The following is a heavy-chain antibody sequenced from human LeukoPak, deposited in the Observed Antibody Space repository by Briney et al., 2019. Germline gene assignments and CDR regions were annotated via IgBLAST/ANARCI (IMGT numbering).Heavy chain of an antibody. CDR1: GFTFSSYA. D-gene: IGHD6-13*01. J-gene: IGHJ4*02. CDR2: IKSKTDGGTT. V-gene: IGHV3-15*01. CDR3: TTIAARTTWSLDY. Sequence: PGGSLRLSCAASGFTFSSYAMSWVRQAPGKGLEWVGRIKSKTDGGTTDYAAPVKGRFTISRDDSKNRLYLQMNSLKTEDTAVYYCTTIAARTTWSLDYWGQGTLVTVSS.